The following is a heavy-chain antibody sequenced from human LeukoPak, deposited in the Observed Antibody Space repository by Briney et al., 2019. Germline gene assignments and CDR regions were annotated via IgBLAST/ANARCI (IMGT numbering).Heavy chain of an antibody. CDR3: ARRYTMIVVVGNYYFDY. D-gene: IGHD3-22*01. J-gene: IGHJ4*02. CDR2: INHSGST. CDR1: GGSFSGYC. Sequence: SETLSLTCAVYGGSFSGYCWSWIRQPPGKGLEWIGEINHSGSTNYNPSLKSRVTISVDTSKNQFSLKLSSVTAADTAVYYCARRYTMIVVVGNYYFDYWGQGTLVTVSS. V-gene: IGHV4-34*01.